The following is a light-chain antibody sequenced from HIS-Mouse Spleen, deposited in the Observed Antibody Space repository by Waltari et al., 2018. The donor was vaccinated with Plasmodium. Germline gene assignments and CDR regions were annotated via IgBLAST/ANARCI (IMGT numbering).Light chain of an antibody. CDR3: YSTDSSGNHRV. CDR1: ALPKKY. CDR2: EDS. V-gene: IGLV3-10*01. Sequence: SYELTQPPSVSVSPGQTARITCSGDALPKKYAYWYQQKSGQAPVLVIYEDSKRPSGIPERCSCSISGTMATLTISESQVENEADYYCYSTDSSGNHRVFGGGTKLTVL. J-gene: IGLJ3*02.